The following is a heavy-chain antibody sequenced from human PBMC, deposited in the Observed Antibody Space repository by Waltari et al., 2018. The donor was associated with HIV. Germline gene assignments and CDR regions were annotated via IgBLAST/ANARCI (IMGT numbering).Heavy chain of an antibody. D-gene: IGHD1-26*01. J-gene: IGHJ6*02. V-gene: IGHV4-59*01. Sequence: QVQLQESGPGLVKPSETLSLTCTVSGVSITNTYWSWIRRPPGKGLEWIGYGHDSGSTNYNPSLKSRATISVDTSKNQFSLSLNSATSADTAVYYCARLNRLVPIAHYYYHSMDVWGQGTTVTVSS. CDR1: GVSITNTY. CDR2: GHDSGST. CDR3: ARLNRLVPIAHYYYHSMDV.